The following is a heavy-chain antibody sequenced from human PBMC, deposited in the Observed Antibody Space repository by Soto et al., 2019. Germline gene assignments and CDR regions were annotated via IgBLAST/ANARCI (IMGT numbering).Heavy chain of an antibody. CDR2: ISYDGSNK. D-gene: IGHD2-2*01. Sequence: GGSLRLSCAASGFTFSSYGMHWVRQAPGKGLEWVAVISYDGSNKYYADSVKGRFTISRDNSKNTLYLQMNSLRAEATAVYYCATVGYCSSTSCPYWGQGTLVTVSS. J-gene: IGHJ4*02. V-gene: IGHV3-30*03. CDR1: GFTFSSYG. CDR3: ATVGYCSSTSCPY.